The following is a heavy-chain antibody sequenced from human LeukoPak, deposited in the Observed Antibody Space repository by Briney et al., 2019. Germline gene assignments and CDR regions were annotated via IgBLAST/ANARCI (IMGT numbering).Heavy chain of an antibody. V-gene: IGHV1-46*01. Sequence: ASVKVSCKASGYTFTSYYMHWVRQAPGQGLEWMGIINPSAGSTSYAQKFQGRVTMTRDTSTSTVYMELSSLRSEDTAVYHCARDLSRRGLYSSSSDYYYMDVCGKGTTVTVSS. J-gene: IGHJ6*03. D-gene: IGHD6-6*01. CDR1: GYTFTSYY. CDR2: INPSAGST. CDR3: ARDLSRRGLYSSSSDYYYMDV.